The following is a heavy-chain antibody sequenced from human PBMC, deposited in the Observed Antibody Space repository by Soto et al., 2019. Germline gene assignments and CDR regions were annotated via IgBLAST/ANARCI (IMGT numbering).Heavy chain of an antibody. D-gene: IGHD6-13*01. J-gene: IGHJ5*02. Sequence: GGSLRLSCAASGFTFSSYEMNWVRQGQGKGLEWVSYISSSGSTIYYADSVKGRFTISRDNAKNSLYLQMNSLRAEDTAVYYCAGQVAAAGRNWFDPWGQGTRVTV. CDR1: GFTFSSYE. CDR3: AGQVAAAGRNWFDP. CDR2: ISSSGSTI. V-gene: IGHV3-48*03.